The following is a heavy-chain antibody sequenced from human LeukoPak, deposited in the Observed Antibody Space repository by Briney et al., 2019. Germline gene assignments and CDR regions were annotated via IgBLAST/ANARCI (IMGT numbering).Heavy chain of an antibody. CDR2: IVVGSGNT. D-gene: IGHD5-18*01. CDR3: AAPPIQAVDTAMS. J-gene: IGHJ5*02. V-gene: IGHV1-58*01. CDR1: GFTFTSSA. Sequence: SVKVSCKASGFTFTSSAVQWVRQARGHRLEWIGWIVVGSGNTNYAQKFQERVTITRDMSTSTAYMELSSLRSEDTAVYYCAAPPIQAVDTAMSWGQGTLVTVSS.